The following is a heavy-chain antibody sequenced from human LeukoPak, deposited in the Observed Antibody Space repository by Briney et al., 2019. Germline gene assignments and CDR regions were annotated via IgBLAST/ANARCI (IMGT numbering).Heavy chain of an antibody. CDR3: ARKPVWFGELSFDP. J-gene: IGHJ5*02. D-gene: IGHD3-10*01. CDR1: GYTFTGYY. V-gene: IGHV1-2*06. CDR2: INPNSGGT. Sequence: ASVKVSCKASGYTFTGYYMHWVRQAPGQGLEWMGRINPNSGGTNYAQKFQGRVTMTRDTSISTAYMELSRPRSDDTAVYYCARKPVWFGELSFDPWGQGTLVTVSS.